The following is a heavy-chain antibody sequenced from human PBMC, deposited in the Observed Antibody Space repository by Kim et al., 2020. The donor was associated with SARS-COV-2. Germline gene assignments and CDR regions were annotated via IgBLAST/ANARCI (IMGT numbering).Heavy chain of an antibody. CDR3: ARAPPGWTAADY. CDR2: IYYSGST. J-gene: IGHJ4*02. Sequence: SETLSLTCTVSGGSINNYYWIWIRQPPGKGLEWIGYIYYSGSTNYIPSLKSRLTISVDTSKNQFSLKLSSVTAADTAVYYCARAPPGWTAADYWGQGTLVTVSS. V-gene: IGHV4-59*13. D-gene: IGHD2-15*01. CDR1: GGSINNYY.